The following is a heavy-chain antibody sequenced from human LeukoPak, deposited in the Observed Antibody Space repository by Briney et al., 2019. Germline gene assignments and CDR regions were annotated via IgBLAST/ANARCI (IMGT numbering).Heavy chain of an antibody. V-gene: IGHV5-51*01. D-gene: IGHD2-2*01. Sequence: GESLKISCQASGYKFTNYWIGWVRRMSGKGLEWMGIINPDDSETTYSPSFQGQVTISVDKSVSTAYLQWTSLKASDTAMYYCARLVVPAAISYWGQGTLVNVFS. CDR3: ARLVVPAAISY. CDR1: GYKFTNYW. J-gene: IGHJ4*02. CDR2: INPDDSET.